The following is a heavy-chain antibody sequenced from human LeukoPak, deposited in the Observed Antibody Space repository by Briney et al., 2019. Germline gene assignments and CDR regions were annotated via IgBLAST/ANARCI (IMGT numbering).Heavy chain of an antibody. J-gene: IGHJ4*02. CDR2: IFYSGGT. D-gene: IGHD3-16*01. CDR1: GGSISSYY. Sequence: SETLSLTCTVSGGSISSYYWSWIRQPPGKGLEWIGYIFYSGGTNYNPSLKSRVTMSVDTSKTQFSLKLSSVTAADAAVYYCARGVGLHVYYFDYWGQGSLVTVSS. CDR3: ARGVGLHVYYFDY. V-gene: IGHV4-59*01.